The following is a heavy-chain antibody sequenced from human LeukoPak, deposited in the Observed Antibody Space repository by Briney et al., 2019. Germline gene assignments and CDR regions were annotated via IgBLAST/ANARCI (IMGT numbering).Heavy chain of an antibody. J-gene: IGHJ4*01. V-gene: IGHV3-21*01. D-gene: IGHD6-6*01. CDR2: ISSSSCYI. Sequence: GGSLRLSCAASGFTFSSYRMNWVRQAPGKGLEWVSSISSSSCYIYYADSVKGRFTISRDNANNSLYLQMNSLRAEDTAVYYCAREDEYSSFTFDYWGQGTLVTVSS. CDR1: GFTFSSYR. CDR3: AREDEYSSFTFDY.